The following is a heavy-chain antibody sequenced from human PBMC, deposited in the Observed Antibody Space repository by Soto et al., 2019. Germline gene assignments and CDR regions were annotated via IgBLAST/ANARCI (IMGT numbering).Heavy chain of an antibody. CDR1: GFTFSSYA. CDR2: IGGSGGNT. J-gene: IGHJ6*02. CDR3: XXXXXXXXXXXXXXV. Sequence: EVQLLESGEGLVQPGGSLKLSCAASGFTFSSYAMSWVRQAPGKGLEWVSGIGGSGGNTYYADSVKGRFTISRDNSKNTLFLQMNSLRAEDTAEYXXXXXXXXXXXXXXXXVXGQGTTVTVSS. V-gene: IGHV3-23*01.